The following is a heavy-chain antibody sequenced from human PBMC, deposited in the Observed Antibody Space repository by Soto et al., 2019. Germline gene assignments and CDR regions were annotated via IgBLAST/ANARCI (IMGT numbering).Heavy chain of an antibody. CDR2: ISAYNGNT. CDR1: GYTFTNYA. Sequence: QVQLVQSGAEVKKPGASVKVSCKASGYTFTNYAFSWVRQAPGQGLEWMGWISAYNGNTNYPQKLQGRVTMTTNTTTSTAYMMMSSLRSNDTAVYYCASDLATAGPFDCWGQGTLVTVTS. J-gene: IGHJ4*02. D-gene: IGHD6-13*01. V-gene: IGHV1-18*01. CDR3: ASDLATAGPFDC.